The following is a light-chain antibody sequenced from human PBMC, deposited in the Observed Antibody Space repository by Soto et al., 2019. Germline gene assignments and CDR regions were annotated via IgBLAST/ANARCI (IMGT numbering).Light chain of an antibody. CDR1: QGLSSY. Sequence: DIQLTQSPSFLSASVGDRVTITCRASQGLSSYLAWYQQKPGKAPKLLIYAASTLQSGVPSRFSGSGSGTEFTLTISSLQPEDFATYYCQQLNRYPPAFGQGTKVEIK. J-gene: IGKJ1*01. V-gene: IGKV1-9*01. CDR3: QQLNRYPPA. CDR2: AAS.